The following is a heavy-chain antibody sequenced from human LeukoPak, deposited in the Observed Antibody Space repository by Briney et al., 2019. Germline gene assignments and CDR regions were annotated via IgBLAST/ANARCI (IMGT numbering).Heavy chain of an antibody. V-gene: IGHV3-30*02. J-gene: IGHJ5*02. CDR2: IRYDGSKK. Sequence: GGSLRLSCAASGFTFSNYGMHWVRRAPGKGLEWVTFIRYDGSKKYYADSVQGRCTISRDNSKNTLSLQLNSLRADDTAVFYCTKGLLSWGQGTLLTVAA. CDR1: GFTFSNYG. CDR3: TKGLLS.